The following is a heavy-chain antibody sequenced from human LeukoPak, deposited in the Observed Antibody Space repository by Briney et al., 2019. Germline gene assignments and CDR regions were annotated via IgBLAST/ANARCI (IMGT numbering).Heavy chain of an antibody. V-gene: IGHV3-53*01. CDR2: IYSGGTT. CDR1: GFTVSGNY. CDR3: ARRAGGYSHPYDY. Sequence: GGSLRLSCAVSGFTVSGNYMSWVRQAPGKGLEWVSLIYSGGTTYYADSVKGRFTISRDNAKNTLYLQMNSLRAEDTAVYYCARRAGGYSHPYDYWGQGILVTVSS. D-gene: IGHD4-23*01. J-gene: IGHJ4*02.